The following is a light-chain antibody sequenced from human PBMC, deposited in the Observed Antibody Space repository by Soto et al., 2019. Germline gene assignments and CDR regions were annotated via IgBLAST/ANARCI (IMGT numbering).Light chain of an antibody. V-gene: IGLV2-14*03. CDR2: DVS. Sequence: QSVLTQPASVSGSPGQSITISCTGTISDVSGYNFVSWYQQYPGEAPKLMIYDVSDRPSGVSNRFSGSKSGNTASLTISGLQAEDEADYYCSSYTSSNTHVFGPGTKVTV. CDR1: ISDVSGYNF. J-gene: IGLJ1*01. CDR3: SSYTSSNTHV.